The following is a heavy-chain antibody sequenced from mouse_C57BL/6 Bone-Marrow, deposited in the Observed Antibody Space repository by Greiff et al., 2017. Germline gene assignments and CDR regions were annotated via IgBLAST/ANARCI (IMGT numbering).Heavy chain of an antibody. CDR3: ARRGRRYFDV. CDR1: GYTFTDYY. CDR2: INPNNGGT. J-gene: IGHJ1*03. V-gene: IGHV1-26*01. Sequence: VQLKQSGPELVKPGASVKISCKASGYTFTDYYMNWVKQSHGKSLEWIGDINPNNGGTSYNQKFKGKATLTVDKSSSTAYMELRSLTSEDSAVYYCARRGRRYFDVWGTGTTVTVSS.